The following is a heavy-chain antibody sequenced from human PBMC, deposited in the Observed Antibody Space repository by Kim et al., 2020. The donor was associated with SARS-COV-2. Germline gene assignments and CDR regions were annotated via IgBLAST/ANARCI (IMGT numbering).Heavy chain of an antibody. J-gene: IGHJ4*02. V-gene: IGHV1-3*01. CDR2: VNAANDQT. CDR1: GYTFKTYP. CDR3: VRDMNPTVYDY. D-gene: IGHD4-4*01. Sequence: ASVKFSCKASGYTFKTYPIHWLRQAPGQTLEWMGWVNAANDQTKYSQKFQGRITISRDTSANTAYMELRSLTTKDTAFYYCVRDMNPTVYDYWGQGTLVTVPS.